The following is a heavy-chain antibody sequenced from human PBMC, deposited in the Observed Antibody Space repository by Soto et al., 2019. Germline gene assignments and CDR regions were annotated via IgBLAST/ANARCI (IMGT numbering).Heavy chain of an antibody. D-gene: IGHD6-13*01. CDR2: IIPIFGTA. J-gene: IGHJ6*02. CDR3: ARALAAAAPRDGMDV. V-gene: IGHV1-69*13. CDR1: GGTFSSCA. Sequence: SVKVSCKASGGTFSSCAISWVRQAPGQGLEWMGGIIPIFGTANYAQKFQGRVTITADESTSTAYMELSSLRSEDTTVYYCARALAAAAPRDGMDVWDQATTIIVSS.